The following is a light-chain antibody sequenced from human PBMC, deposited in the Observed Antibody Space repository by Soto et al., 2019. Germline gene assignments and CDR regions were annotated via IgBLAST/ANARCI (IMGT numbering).Light chain of an antibody. V-gene: IGLV2-18*01. CDR1: SSDVGDYEH. CDR2: DVI. CDR3: GLFTSSAPWV. J-gene: IGLJ3*02. Sequence: QSALTQPPSVSGSPGQSVTISCTVTSSDVGDYEHVSWYQLAPGTAPKLLISDVINRPSGVPDRFSGSKSGNTPSLTISGLQAEDEADYYCGLFTSSAPWVFGGGTKVTVL.